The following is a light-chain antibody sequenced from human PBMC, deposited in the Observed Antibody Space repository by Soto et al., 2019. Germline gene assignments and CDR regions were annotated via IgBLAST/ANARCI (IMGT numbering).Light chain of an antibody. Sequence: QSALTQPASVSGSPGQSIAISCTGTRSDVGAYNYVSWYQQHPGKAPKLMISEVTNRPSGVSDRFSGSKSGNTASLTISVLQAEDEADYYCSSFTSRFTFVFGTGTKV. J-gene: IGLJ1*01. CDR2: EVT. V-gene: IGLV2-14*01. CDR1: RSDVGAYNY. CDR3: SSFTSRFTFV.